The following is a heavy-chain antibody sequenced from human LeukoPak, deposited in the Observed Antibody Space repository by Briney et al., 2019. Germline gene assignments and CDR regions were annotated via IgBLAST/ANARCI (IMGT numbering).Heavy chain of an antibody. D-gene: IGHD3-3*01. CDR3: ASGVDFWSPFDP. V-gene: IGHV1-69*01. CDR1: GGTFRNHA. Sequence: GASVRVSCKASGGTFRNHAISWVRQAPGQGLEWMGGIIPIFGTAKFAQRYQGRVTITADESTSTAYMELSSLRSEDTAVYYCASGVDFWSPFDPWGQGTLVTVSS. J-gene: IGHJ5*02. CDR2: IIPIFGTA.